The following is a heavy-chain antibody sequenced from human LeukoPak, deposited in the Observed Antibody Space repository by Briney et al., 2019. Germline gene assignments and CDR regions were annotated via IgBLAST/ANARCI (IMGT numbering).Heavy chain of an antibody. Sequence: GGSLRLXCAASGFTFSSYWMHWVRQAPGKGLVWVSLINSAGSTTTYADSVKGRFTISRDNAKNTLYLQMNSLRAEDTAVYYCAKGYYDYVWGSYYFDYWGQGTLVTVSP. CDR2: INSAGSTT. J-gene: IGHJ4*02. CDR1: GFTFSSYW. CDR3: AKGYYDYVWGSYYFDY. D-gene: IGHD3-16*01. V-gene: IGHV3-74*01.